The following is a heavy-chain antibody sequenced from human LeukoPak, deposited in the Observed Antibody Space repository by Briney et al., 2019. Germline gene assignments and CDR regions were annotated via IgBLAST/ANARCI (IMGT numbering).Heavy chain of an antibody. D-gene: IGHD1-26*01. Sequence: SETLSLTCTVSGGSVSSSSYYWGWIRQPPGEGLEWIGSIYYSGSTYYNPSLKSRVTISVDTSKNQFSLKLSSVTATDTAVYYCARDPGGVGATRFDYWGQGTLVTVSS. V-gene: IGHV4-39*07. CDR3: ARDPGGVGATRFDY. CDR2: IYYSGST. J-gene: IGHJ4*02. CDR1: GGSVSSSSYY.